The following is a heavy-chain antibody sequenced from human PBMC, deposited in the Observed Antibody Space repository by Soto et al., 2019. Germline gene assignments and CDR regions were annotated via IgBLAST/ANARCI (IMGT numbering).Heavy chain of an antibody. J-gene: IGHJ6*01. V-gene: IGHV5-51*01. CDR1: GYSFTIYW. CDR2: IYPCDSYT. Sequence: LVESLKISCKGSGYSFTIYWIGWVRQMPGKGLEWMGIIYPCDSYTRYSPSFQGQVTISADKSVSTAYLQWSSLKASDAAMYYCERHGHRVYYDNSDYYYYGMDVWGQGTKVTAPQ. D-gene: IGHD3-22*01. CDR3: ERHGHRVYYDNSDYYYYGMDV.